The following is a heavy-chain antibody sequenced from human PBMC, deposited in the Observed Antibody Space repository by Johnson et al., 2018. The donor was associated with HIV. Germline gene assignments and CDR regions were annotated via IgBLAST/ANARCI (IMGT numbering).Heavy chain of an antibody. CDR2: IGYDGSDK. CDR1: GFTFSSYA. J-gene: IGHJ3*02. CDR3: ARDLAYNSRWTGAFDI. Sequence: QMQLVESGGGVVQPGRSLRLSCAASGFTFSSYAMHWVRQAPGKGLEWVAVIGYDGSDKYYADAMKGRVTISRDNPKNTVYLPINNLRAEDTAVYYCARDLAYNSRWTGAFDIWGQGTMVTVSS. V-gene: IGHV3-30*04. D-gene: IGHD6-13*01.